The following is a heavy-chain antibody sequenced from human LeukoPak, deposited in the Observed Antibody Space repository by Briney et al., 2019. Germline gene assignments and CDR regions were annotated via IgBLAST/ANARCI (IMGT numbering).Heavy chain of an antibody. CDR1: GAPVGSAGYY. CDR2: IYYIRNT. V-gene: IGHV4-61*08. Sequence: PSETLSLTCTVFGAPVGSAGYYWSWIRQPPGGGLEWIGYIYYIRNTDYNPSLKSRVSMSLDPSRNQFSLKLNSVTAVDTAVYYCARTQSQSGSYRYYFGYWGQGTLVTVSS. CDR3: ARTQSQSGSYRYYFGY. D-gene: IGHD1-26*01. J-gene: IGHJ4*02.